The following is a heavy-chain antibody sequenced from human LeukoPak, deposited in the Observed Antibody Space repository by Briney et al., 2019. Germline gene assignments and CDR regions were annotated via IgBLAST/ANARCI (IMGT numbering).Heavy chain of an antibody. D-gene: IGHD3-10*01. CDR3: ARAVWFGEYDAFDI. CDR1: GFTFSRQS. Sequence: GGSLRLSCAASGFTFSRQSMNWVRQAPGQGLEWVSYISFTSDTIYYADSVRGRFTISRDNAKNSLYLQMSSLSAEDTAVYYCARAVWFGEYDAFDIWGQGTMVTVSS. J-gene: IGHJ3*02. V-gene: IGHV3-48*01. CDR2: ISFTSDTI.